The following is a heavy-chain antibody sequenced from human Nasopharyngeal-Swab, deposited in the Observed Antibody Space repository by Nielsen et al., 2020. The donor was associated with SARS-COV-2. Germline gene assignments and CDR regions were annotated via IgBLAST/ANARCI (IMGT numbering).Heavy chain of an antibody. CDR1: GLTVSSTY. CDR2: TEIGGTT. V-gene: IGHV3-53*01. D-gene: IGHD2-15*01. CDR3: ARDASPDYCSADSCPFDY. Sequence: ESLKISCAVSGLTVSSTYMSWVRQAPGKGLEWVSVTEIGGTTHYADSVKGRFTISRDNSKNTLYLQMNSLRAEDTAVYYCARDASPDYCSADSCPFDYWGQGTLVTVSS. J-gene: IGHJ4*02.